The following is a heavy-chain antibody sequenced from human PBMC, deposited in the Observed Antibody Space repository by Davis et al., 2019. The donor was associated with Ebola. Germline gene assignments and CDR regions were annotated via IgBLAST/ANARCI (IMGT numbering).Heavy chain of an antibody. Sequence: PGGSLRLSCAASGFSFSTSGMHWVRQAAGKGLEWVAFIQSDGSKKFYGDSVEGRFTISRDNAKNLLYLQMSSLRVDDTAVYYCARDQNWETLWGHGTMVTVSS. CDR1: GFSFSTSG. CDR2: IQSDGSKK. V-gene: IGHV3-30*02. CDR3: ARDQNWETL. D-gene: IGHD1-26*01. J-gene: IGHJ3*01.